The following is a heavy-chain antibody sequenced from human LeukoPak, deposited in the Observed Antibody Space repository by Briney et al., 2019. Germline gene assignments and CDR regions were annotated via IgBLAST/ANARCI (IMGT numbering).Heavy chain of an antibody. D-gene: IGHD4-11*01. CDR3: ARPNDYKDFDY. V-gene: IGHV3-48*04. Sequence: GGSLRLSCAASGFTFSTYSMNWVRQAPGKGLEWVSYINSSSSTIFYADSVKGRFTISREDAKNSLYLQMNSLRAEDAAVYYCARPNDYKDFDYWGQGTLVTVSS. CDR2: INSSSSTI. J-gene: IGHJ4*02. CDR1: GFTFSTYS.